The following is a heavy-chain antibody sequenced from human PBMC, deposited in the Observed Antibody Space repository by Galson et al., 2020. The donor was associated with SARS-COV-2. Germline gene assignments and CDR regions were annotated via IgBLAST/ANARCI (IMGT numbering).Heavy chain of an antibody. CDR3: ARGRMGSSSWVDY. V-gene: IGHV3-21*01. Sequence: GGSLRLSCAASGFTFSSYSMNWVRQAPGKGLEWVSSITSGSNYIYYADSVKGRFTISRDNAKNSLFLQMNSLRADDTAVYYCARGRMGSSSWVDYWGQGTLVTVSS. D-gene: IGHD6-13*01. CDR2: ITSGSNYI. J-gene: IGHJ4*02. CDR1: GFTFSSYS.